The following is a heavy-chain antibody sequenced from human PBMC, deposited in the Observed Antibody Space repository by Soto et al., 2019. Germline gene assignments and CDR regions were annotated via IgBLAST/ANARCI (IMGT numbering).Heavy chain of an antibody. J-gene: IGHJ4*02. CDR2: IYYNGLT. D-gene: IGHD5-12*01. CDR3: VRGRGLFYYYEY. Sequence: PSETLSLTFTISGACITNYYWNWFRQTPGKAPEWIAYIYYNGLTNYNPSLKSRVTLSIDTPSNQFSLKLSSVTAARTAMYYSVRGRGLFYYYEYWGPGAL. V-gene: IGHV4-59*01. CDR1: GACITNYY.